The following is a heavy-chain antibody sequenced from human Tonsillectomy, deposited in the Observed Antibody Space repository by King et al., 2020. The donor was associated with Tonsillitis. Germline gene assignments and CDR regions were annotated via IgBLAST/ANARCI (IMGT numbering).Heavy chain of an antibody. CDR2: ISYDGNNK. CDR1: GFTFSSYD. CDR3: AKGPNYDYVWGSYRSVSMFDY. Sequence: VQLVESGGGVVQPGRSLRLSCAASGFTFSSYDMHWVRQAPGKGLEWVAVISYDGNNKYYADSVKGRFTISRDNSKNKLYLQMNSLRAEDTAVYYCAKGPNYDYVWGSYRSVSMFDYWGQGTLVTVSS. D-gene: IGHD3-16*02. V-gene: IGHV3-30*18. J-gene: IGHJ4*02.